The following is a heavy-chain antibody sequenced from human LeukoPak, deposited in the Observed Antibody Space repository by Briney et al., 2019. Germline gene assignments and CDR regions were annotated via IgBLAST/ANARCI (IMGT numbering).Heavy chain of an antibody. V-gene: IGHV3-21*01. CDR3: ARAVYCSGGGCFWYFDL. CDR1: GISFSNYS. CDR2: ISSSSRFI. D-gene: IGHD2-15*01. J-gene: IGHJ2*01. Sequence: GGSLRLSCAASGISFSNYSMNWVRQAPGKGLEWVSLISSSSRFIYYGDSVKGRFTISRDNAKRSLYLQMNSLRAEDTAVYYCARAVYCSGGGCFWYFDLWGQGTLVTVSS.